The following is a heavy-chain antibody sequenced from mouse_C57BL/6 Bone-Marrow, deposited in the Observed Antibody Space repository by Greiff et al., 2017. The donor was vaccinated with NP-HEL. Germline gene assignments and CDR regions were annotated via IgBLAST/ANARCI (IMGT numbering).Heavy chain of an antibody. Sequence: QVQLQQPGAELVMPGASVKLSCKASGYTFTSYWMHWVKQRPGQGLEWIGEIDPSDSSTNYNQKFKGKSTLTVDKSSSTAYMQLSSLTSEDSAVYYCASSNYVDYYAMDYWGQGTSVTVSS. J-gene: IGHJ4*01. V-gene: IGHV1-69*01. CDR1: GYTFTSYW. CDR3: ASSNYVDYYAMDY. D-gene: IGHD2-5*01. CDR2: IDPSDSST.